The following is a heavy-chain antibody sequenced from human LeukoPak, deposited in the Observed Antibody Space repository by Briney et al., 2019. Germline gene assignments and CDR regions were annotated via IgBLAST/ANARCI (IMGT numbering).Heavy chain of an antibody. CDR3: ATVVVGLPHFDW. D-gene: IGHD2-15*01. CDR2: FDPKEGET. V-gene: IGHV1-24*01. CDR1: GYTLTVSS. Sequence: ASVKVSCKVSGYTLTVSSMHWVRQAPGKGLEWMGGFDPKEGETIYAQKFQGRVTMTEDTSTDTGYMELRSLTSEDTAVYYCATVVVGLPHFDWWGQGTVVTVSA. J-gene: IGHJ4*02.